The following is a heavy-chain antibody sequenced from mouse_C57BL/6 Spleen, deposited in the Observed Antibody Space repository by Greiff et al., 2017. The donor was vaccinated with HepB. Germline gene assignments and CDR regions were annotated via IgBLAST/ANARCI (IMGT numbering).Heavy chain of an antibody. CDR2: IRNKANNHAT. D-gene: IGHD2-3*01. J-gene: IGHJ2*01. Sequence: EVKLMESGGGLVQPGGSMKLSCAASGFTFSDAWMDWVRQSPEKGLEWVAEIRNKANNHATYYAESVKGRFTISRDDSKSSVYLQMNSLRAEDTGIYYCTRSDGYYVRYFDYWGQGTTLTVSS. V-gene: IGHV6-6*01. CDR3: TRSDGYYVRYFDY. CDR1: GFTFSDAW.